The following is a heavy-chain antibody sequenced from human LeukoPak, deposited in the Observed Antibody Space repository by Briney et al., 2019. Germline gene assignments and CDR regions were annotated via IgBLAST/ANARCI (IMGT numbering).Heavy chain of an antibody. CDR2: IYYSGST. Sequence: PSETLSLTCTVSGGSISSGGYYWSWIRQHPGKGLEWIGYIYYSGSTYYNPSLKSRVTISVDTSKNQFSLKLSSVTAADTAVYYCARGRPITIFGVVMSYYYYGMDVWGQGTTVTVSS. V-gene: IGHV4-31*03. J-gene: IGHJ6*02. CDR1: GGSISSGGYY. CDR3: ARGRPITIFGVVMSYYYYGMDV. D-gene: IGHD3-3*01.